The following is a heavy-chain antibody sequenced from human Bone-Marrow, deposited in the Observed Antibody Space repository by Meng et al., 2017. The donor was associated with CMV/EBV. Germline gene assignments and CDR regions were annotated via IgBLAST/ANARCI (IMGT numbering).Heavy chain of an antibody. V-gene: IGHV1-2*02. Sequence: QVQLVQSGAGMKKPGASVNVSCKASGYTIPDYNIHWVRQAPGQGVQWMGWINPNDDTNYAQNFQGRVTMTRDMSINTIYLELSRLTSEDTAVYYCARSSGWSRFDYWGHGTLVTVSS. CDR2: INPNDDT. CDR1: GYTIPDYN. D-gene: IGHD6-19*01. J-gene: IGHJ4*01. CDR3: ARSSGWSRFDY.